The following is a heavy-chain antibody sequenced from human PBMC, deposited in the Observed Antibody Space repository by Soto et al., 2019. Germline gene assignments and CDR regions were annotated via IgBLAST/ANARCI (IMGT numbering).Heavy chain of an antibody. V-gene: IGHV1-69*08. CDR2: IIPILGIA. CDR1: GGTFSSYT. D-gene: IGHD6-6*01. J-gene: IGHJ1*01. CDR3: ARDGVYSSSSVAYFQH. Sequence: QVQLVQSGAEVKKPGSSVKVSCKASGGTFSSYTISWVRQAPGQGLEWMGRIIPILGIANYAQKFQGRVTITADKSTSTAYMELSSLRSEGTAVYYWARDGVYSSSSVAYFQHWGQGTLGTGSS.